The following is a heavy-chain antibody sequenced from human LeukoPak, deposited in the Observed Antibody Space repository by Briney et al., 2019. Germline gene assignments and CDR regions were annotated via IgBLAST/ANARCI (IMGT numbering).Heavy chain of an antibody. CDR1: GFTFSSYA. Sequence: GGSLRLSCAASGFTFSSYAMHWVRQAPGKGLEWVAVISYDGSNKYYADSVKGRFTISRDNSKNTLYLQMNSLRAEDTAVYYCARDQITMIVANGVDAFDTWGQGTMVTVSS. CDR2: ISYDGSNK. CDR3: ARDQITMIVANGVDAFDT. J-gene: IGHJ3*02. V-gene: IGHV3-30-3*01. D-gene: IGHD3-22*01.